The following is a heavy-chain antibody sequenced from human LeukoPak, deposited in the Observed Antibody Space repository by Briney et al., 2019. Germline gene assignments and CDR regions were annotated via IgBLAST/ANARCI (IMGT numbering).Heavy chain of an antibody. CDR2: ISGSGSSI. CDR1: GFTFSDYY. D-gene: IGHD6-19*01. J-gene: IGHJ4*02. CDR3: ARPRAVASSFFDY. V-gene: IGHV3-11*01. Sequence: GGSLRLSCAASGFTFSDYYMSWIRQAPVKGLEWVSYISGSGSSIYYADSVKGRFTISRDNAKNSLYLQLNSLRAEDTAVYYCARPRAVASSFFDYWGQGTLVTVSS.